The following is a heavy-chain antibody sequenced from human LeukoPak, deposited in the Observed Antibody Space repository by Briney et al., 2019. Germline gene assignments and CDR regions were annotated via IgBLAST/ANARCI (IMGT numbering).Heavy chain of an antibody. CDR2: ISGSGGST. J-gene: IGHJ3*02. Sequence: PGGSLRLSCAASGFTFSSYAMSWVRQAPGKGLEWVSAISGSGGSTYYADSVKGRFTISRDNSKNTLYLQMNSLRAEDTAVYYCARDRTSSSWRPDSFDIWGQGTMVTVSP. V-gene: IGHV3-23*01. D-gene: IGHD6-13*01. CDR1: GFTFSSYA. CDR3: ARDRTSSSWRPDSFDI.